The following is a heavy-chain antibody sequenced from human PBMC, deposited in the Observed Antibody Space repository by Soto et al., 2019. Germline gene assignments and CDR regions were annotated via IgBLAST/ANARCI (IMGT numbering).Heavy chain of an antibody. Sequence: QLQLQESGPGLVKPSETQSLTCTVSGGSISSSSYYWGWIRQPPGKGLEWIGSIYYSGSTYYNPSLKSRVTISVDTSKNQFSLKLSSVTAADTAVYYCARGYLIATRLGNYGMDVWGQGTTVTVSS. J-gene: IGHJ6*02. V-gene: IGHV4-39*01. CDR3: ARGYLIATRLGNYGMDV. D-gene: IGHD6-6*01. CDR2: IYYSGST. CDR1: GGSISSSSYY.